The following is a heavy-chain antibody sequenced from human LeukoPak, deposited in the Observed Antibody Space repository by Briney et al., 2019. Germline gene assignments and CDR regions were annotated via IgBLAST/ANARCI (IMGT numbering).Heavy chain of an antibody. Sequence: SETLSLTCSVSGDSTRSYYWSWIRQSPGKGLEWIGYIYYIGNIKYSPSLKSRVTISVDTSKNEVSLMLTSVTAADTAVYYCAARGDVWGAYLAYWGPGILVTVSS. J-gene: IGHJ4*02. D-gene: IGHD3-3*01. V-gene: IGHV4-59*01. CDR1: GDSTRSYY. CDR3: AARGDVWGAYLAY. CDR2: IYYIGNI.